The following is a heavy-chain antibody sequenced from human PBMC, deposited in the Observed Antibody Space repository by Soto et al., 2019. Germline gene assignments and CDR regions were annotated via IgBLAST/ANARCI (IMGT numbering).Heavy chain of an antibody. CDR2: LYVDGST. Sequence: EVQLVESGGGLIQPGGSLRLSCVASGLDVSSNYMSWVRQAPGKGLEWVSALYVDGSTYYADSVKGRITISRDNSKNTLYLHLNSLRGEDTAVYYCAISLYWTGYFDLWGRGTLVTVSS. J-gene: IGHJ2*01. CDR3: AISLYWTGYFDL. D-gene: IGHD1-1*01. V-gene: IGHV3-53*01. CDR1: GLDVSSNY.